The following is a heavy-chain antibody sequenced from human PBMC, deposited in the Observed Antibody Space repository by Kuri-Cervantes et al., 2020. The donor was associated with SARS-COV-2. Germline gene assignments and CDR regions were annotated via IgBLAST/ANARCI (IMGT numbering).Heavy chain of an antibody. CDR3: ARAELGLGWFFDL. Sequence: SETLSLTCAVYGGSFSGYYWSWVRQPPGKGLEWIGEINHSGSTNYNPSLKSRVTISEDTSMNQFSLKLSSVTAADTAVYYCARAELGLGWFFDLWGRGTLVTVSS. J-gene: IGHJ2*01. CDR2: INHSGST. CDR1: GGSFSGYY. V-gene: IGHV4-34*01. D-gene: IGHD6-13*01.